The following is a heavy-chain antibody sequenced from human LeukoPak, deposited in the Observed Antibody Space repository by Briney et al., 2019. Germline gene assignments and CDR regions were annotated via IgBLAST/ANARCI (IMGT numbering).Heavy chain of an antibody. CDR1: GYTFTGYY. CDR2: IIPIFGTA. V-gene: IGHV1-69*05. Sequence: SVKVSCKASGYTFTGYYMHWVRQAPGQGLEWMGGIIPIFGTADYAQKFQGRVTITTDESTSTAYMELSSLRSEDTAVYYCAETHGVPWGQGTLVTVSS. CDR3: AETHGVP. D-gene: IGHD2-8*01. J-gene: IGHJ4*02.